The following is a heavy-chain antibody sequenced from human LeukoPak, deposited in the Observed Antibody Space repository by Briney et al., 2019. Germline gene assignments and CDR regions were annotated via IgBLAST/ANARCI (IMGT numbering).Heavy chain of an antibody. J-gene: IGHJ4*02. CDR3: ARHLYYNSTGLNFDY. CDR2: IYYSGST. Sequence: SETLSLTCTVSGGSMSPYHWGWIRQPPGKGLEWTGYIYYSGSTNYNPSLRSRVTISVDTSKNHFSLKLSSVTAADTAVYYCARHLYYNSTGLNFDYWGQGTLVTVSS. V-gene: IGHV4-59*08. CDR1: GGSMSPYH. D-gene: IGHD3-22*01.